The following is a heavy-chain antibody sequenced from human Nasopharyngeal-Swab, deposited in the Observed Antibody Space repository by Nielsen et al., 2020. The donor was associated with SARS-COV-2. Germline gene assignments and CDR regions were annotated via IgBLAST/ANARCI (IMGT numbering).Heavy chain of an antibody. D-gene: IGHD3-22*01. CDR2: ISGSGGST. Sequence: GESLKISCAASGFTFSSYAMSWARQAPGKGLEWVSAISGSGGSTYYADSVKGRFTISRDNSKNTLYLQMNSLRAEDTAVYYCAKDLAVITGYFQHWGQGTLVTVSS. J-gene: IGHJ1*01. V-gene: IGHV3-23*01. CDR1: GFTFSSYA. CDR3: AKDLAVITGYFQH.